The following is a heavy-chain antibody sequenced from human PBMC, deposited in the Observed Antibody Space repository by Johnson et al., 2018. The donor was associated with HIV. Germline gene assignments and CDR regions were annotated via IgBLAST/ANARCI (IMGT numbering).Heavy chain of an antibody. J-gene: IGHJ3*02. CDR2: ISWNSGSL. Sequence: VQLVESGGGLVQPGGSLRLSCAASGFTFDDYAMHWVRQAPGKGLEWVSGISWNSGSLGYADSVKGRFTISRDNAKNSLYLQMNSLISEDTALYYCAKVVGVLGFGELLRVDAFDIWGQGTMVTVSS. D-gene: IGHD3-10*01. V-gene: IGHV3-9*01. CDR1: GFTFDDYA. CDR3: AKVVGVLGFGELLRVDAFDI.